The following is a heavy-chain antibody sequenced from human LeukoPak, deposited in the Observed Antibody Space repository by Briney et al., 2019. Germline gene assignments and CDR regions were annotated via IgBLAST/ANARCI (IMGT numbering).Heavy chain of an antibody. CDR2: INWNGGST. V-gene: IGHV3-20*04. Sequence: GGSLRLSCAASGFTFDDYGMSWVRQAPGKGLEWVSGINWNGGSTGYADSVKGRFTISRDNAKNSLYLQMTSLRAEDTAVYYCARDNTFCLDYWGQGALVTVSS. CDR3: ARDNTFCLDY. J-gene: IGHJ4*02. D-gene: IGHD3-3*02. CDR1: GFTFDDYG.